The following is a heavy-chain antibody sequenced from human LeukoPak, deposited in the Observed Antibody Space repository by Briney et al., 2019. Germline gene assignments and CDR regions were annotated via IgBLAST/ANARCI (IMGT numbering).Heavy chain of an antibody. CDR3: AKVLLTSGSGRGYFDY. D-gene: IGHD3-10*01. CDR1: GFTFSSYS. CDR2: ISGTGDST. J-gene: IGHJ4*02. V-gene: IGHV3-23*01. Sequence: GGSLRLSCAASGFTFSSYSMNWVRQAPGKGLEWVSAISGTGDSTYYADSVKGRFTISRDNSKNTLYLQMNSLRAEDTAVYYCAKVLLTSGSGRGYFDYWGQGTLVTVSS.